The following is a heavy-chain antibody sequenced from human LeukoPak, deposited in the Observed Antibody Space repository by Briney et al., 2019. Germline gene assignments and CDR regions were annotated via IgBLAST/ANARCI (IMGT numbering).Heavy chain of an antibody. CDR1: GFTFSSYG. CDR3: ARDQAVAGTYDAFDI. D-gene: IGHD6-19*01. V-gene: IGHV3-33*01. CDR2: IWYDGSNK. J-gene: IGHJ3*02. Sequence: GGSLRLSCAASGFTFSSYGMHWVRQAPGKGLEWVAVIWYDGSNKYYADSVKGRFTISRDNSKNTLYLQMNSLRAEDTAVYYCARDQAVAGTYDAFDIWGQGTMVTVSS.